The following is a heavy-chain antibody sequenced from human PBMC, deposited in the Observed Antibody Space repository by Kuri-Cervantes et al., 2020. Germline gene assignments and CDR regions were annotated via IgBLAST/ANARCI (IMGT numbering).Heavy chain of an antibody. J-gene: IGHJ5*02. Sequence: GSLRLSCTVSGGSISSYYWSWIRQPLGKGLEWIGSIYHSGSTYYNPSLKSRVTISVDTSKNQFSLKLSSVTAADTAVYYCARQEYSSSSDWFDPWGQGTLVTVSS. CDR3: ARQEYSSSSDWFDP. D-gene: IGHD6-6*01. CDR1: GGSISSYY. V-gene: IGHV4-59*08. CDR2: IYHSGST.